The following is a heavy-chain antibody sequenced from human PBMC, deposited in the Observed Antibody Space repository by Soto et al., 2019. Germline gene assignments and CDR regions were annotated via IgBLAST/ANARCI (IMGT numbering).Heavy chain of an antibody. CDR2: VYHSGNT. V-gene: IGHV4-4*02. J-gene: IGHJ4*02. Sequence: QVHLQESGPRLVKPSETLSLTCDVSGDSISSYNWWTWVRQTPGKGLEWIGEVYHSGNTNYNPSLKGRVTISVDKSRNQFSLSLTSVTAADTAVYYCARREGDCRGGSCPYYHDWGQGTLVTASS. CDR1: GDSISSYNW. CDR3: ARREGDCRGGSCPYYHD. D-gene: IGHD2-15*01.